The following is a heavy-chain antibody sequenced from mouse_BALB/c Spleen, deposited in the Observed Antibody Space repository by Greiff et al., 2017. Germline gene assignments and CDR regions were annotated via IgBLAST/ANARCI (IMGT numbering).Heavy chain of an antibody. D-gene: IGHD2-1*01. V-gene: IGHV5-17*02. CDR2: ISSGSSTI. J-gene: IGHJ1*01. Sequence: EVHLVESGGGLVQPGGSRKLSCAASGFTFSSFGMHWVRQAPEKGLEWVAYISSGSSTIYYADTVKGRFTISRDNPKNTLFLQMTSLRSEDTAMYYCARGGGNYGYFDVWGAGTTVTVSS. CDR3: ARGGGNYGYFDV. CDR1: GFTFSSFG.